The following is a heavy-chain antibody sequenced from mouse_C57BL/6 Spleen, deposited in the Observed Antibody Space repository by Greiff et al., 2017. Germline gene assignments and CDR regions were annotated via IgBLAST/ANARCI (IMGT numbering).Heavy chain of an antibody. CDR3: ARDGSSPRFAY. V-gene: IGHV5-17*01. Sequence: EVQLQESGGGLVKPGGSLKLSCAASGFTFSDYGMHWVRQAPEKGLEWVAYISSGSSTIYYADTVKGRFTISRDNAKNTLFLQMTSLRSEDTAMYYCARDGSSPRFAYWGQGTLVTVSA. CDR2: ISSGSSTI. J-gene: IGHJ3*01. D-gene: IGHD1-1*01. CDR1: GFTFSDYG.